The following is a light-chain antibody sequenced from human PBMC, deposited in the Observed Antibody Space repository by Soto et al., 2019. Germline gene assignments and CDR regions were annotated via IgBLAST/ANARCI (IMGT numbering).Light chain of an antibody. Sequence: DVVMTQSPLSLPVNLGQPASISCRSSQSLAHSNGNTYLTWFQQRPGQSPRRLVYKVSNRDSGVPDRFSGSGAGTDFTLRISRVEAEDVGIYFCMQGTYWPYTFGPGTKVDIK. CDR1: QSLAHSNGNTY. CDR2: KVS. J-gene: IGKJ1*01. V-gene: IGKV2-30*02. CDR3: MQGTYWPYT.